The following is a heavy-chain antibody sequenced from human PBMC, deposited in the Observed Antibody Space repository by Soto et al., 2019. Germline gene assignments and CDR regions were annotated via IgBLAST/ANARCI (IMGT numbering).Heavy chain of an antibody. CDR2: MNPNSGNT. D-gene: IGHD6-19*01. J-gene: IGHJ4*02. CDR1: GYTFTSYD. Sequence: QVQLVQSGAEVKKPGASVKVSCKASGYTFTSYDINWVRQATGQGLEWMGWMNPNSGNTGYAQKFQGRVPMTRNTSIHTAYMGLSSLRSEDTAVDYCSRVNEWLGALEYWGQGTLVTVSS. V-gene: IGHV1-8*01. CDR3: SRVNEWLGALEY.